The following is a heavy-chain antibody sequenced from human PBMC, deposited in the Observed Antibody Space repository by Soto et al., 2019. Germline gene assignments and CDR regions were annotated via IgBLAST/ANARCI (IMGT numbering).Heavy chain of an antibody. CDR3: ARSIVVVTALDY. Sequence: AAPVKVYCKTSGYTFTSYAMHWVRQANGQRLEWMGWINAGNGNTKYSQKFQGRVTITRDTSASTAYMELSSLRSEDTAVYYCARSIVVVTALDYWGQGTLVTVSS. CDR1: GYTFTSYA. CDR2: INAGNGNT. D-gene: IGHD2-21*02. J-gene: IGHJ4*02. V-gene: IGHV1-3*01.